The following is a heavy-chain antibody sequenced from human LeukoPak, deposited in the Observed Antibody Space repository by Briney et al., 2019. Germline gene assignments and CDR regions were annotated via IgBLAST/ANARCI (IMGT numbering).Heavy chain of an antibody. CDR2: INHSGST. V-gene: IGHV4-39*07. CDR3: ARRIRFPQLCLDY. CDR1: GGSISSSSYY. Sequence: SETLSLTCTVSGGSISSSSYYWSWIRQPPGKGLEWIGEINHSGSTNYNPSLKSRVTISVDTSKNQFSLKLSSVTAADTAVYYCARRIRFPQLCLDYWGQGTLVTVSS. J-gene: IGHJ4*02. D-gene: IGHD2-2*01.